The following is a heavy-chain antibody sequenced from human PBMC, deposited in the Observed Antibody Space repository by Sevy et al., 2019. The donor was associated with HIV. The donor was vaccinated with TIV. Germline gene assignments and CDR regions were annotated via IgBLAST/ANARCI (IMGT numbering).Heavy chain of an antibody. Sequence: GGSLRLSCAASGFTFSSYAMHWVRQAPGKGLEWVAVISYDGSNKYYADSVKGRFTISRDNSKNTLYLQMNSLRAEDTAVYYCARDGTSITMIVAAITDHDAFDIWGQRTMVTVSS. CDR3: ARDGTSITMIVAAITDHDAFDI. CDR2: ISYDGSNK. J-gene: IGHJ3*02. V-gene: IGHV3-30-3*01. D-gene: IGHD3-22*01. CDR1: GFTFSSYA.